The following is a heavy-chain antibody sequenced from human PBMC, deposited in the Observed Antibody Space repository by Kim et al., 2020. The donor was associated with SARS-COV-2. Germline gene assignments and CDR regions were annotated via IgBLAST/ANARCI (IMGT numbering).Heavy chain of an antibody. Sequence: ADSGRGRFTISRDDAKGSLYLQMNSLRAEDTAVYYCARGDAIFNFYYGMDVWGRGTTVTGSS. V-gene: IGHV3-48*03. CDR3: ARGDAIFNFYYGMDV. D-gene: IGHD2-21*01. J-gene: IGHJ6*02.